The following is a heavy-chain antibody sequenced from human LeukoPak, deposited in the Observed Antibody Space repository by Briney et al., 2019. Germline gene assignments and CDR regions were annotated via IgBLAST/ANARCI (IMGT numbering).Heavy chain of an antibody. CDR3: ARDLTQQLVPRGWFDP. V-gene: IGHV4-38-2*02. CDR1: GYSISSGYY. J-gene: IGHJ5*02. D-gene: IGHD6-13*01. CDR2: IYHSGST. Sequence: SETLSLTCAVSGYSISSGYYWGWIRRPPGKGLEWIGSIYHSGSTYYNPSLKSRVTISVDTSKNQFSLKLSSVTAADTAVYYCARDLTQQLVPRGWFDPWGQGTLVTVSS.